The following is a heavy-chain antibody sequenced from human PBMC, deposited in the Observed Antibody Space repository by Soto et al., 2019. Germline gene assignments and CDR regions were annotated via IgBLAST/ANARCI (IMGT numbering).Heavy chain of an antibody. CDR3: ARIRPYSSGWPPGRWFDP. J-gene: IGHJ5*02. CDR1: GYTFTSYG. D-gene: IGHD6-19*01. V-gene: IGHV1-18*01. Sequence: GASVKVSCKASGYTFTSYGISWVRQAPGQGLEWMGWISAYNGNTNYAQKLQGRVTMTTDTSTGTAYMELRSLRSDDTAVYYCARIRPYSSGWPPGRWFDPWGQGTLGTVSA. CDR2: ISAYNGNT.